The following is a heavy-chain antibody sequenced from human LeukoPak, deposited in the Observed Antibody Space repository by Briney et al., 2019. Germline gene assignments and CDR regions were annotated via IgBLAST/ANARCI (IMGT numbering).Heavy chain of an antibody. Sequence: GGSLRLCCEASGFTFSTFWMTWVRQVPGKGLEWVANIKQDGSERNYVDSVKGRFTISRDNAKNSLYLQMNSLRAEDTAVYYCARGASSSPWGQGTLVTVSS. CDR2: IKQDGSER. CDR1: GFTFSTFW. V-gene: IGHV3-7*03. D-gene: IGHD6-13*01. J-gene: IGHJ5*02. CDR3: ARGASSSP.